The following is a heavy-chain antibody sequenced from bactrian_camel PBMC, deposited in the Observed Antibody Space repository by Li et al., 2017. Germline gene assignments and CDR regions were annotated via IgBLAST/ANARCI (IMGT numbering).Heavy chain of an antibody. J-gene: IGHJ4*01. D-gene: IGHD7*01. Sequence: HVQLVESGGGSVQAGETLRLSCTASGRNFDDFEMGWYRQAPGNKCEMVSTISRDGSTYYADSVKGRFTISQDNMKNTFYLQMNSLKPEDTAMYYCAADVPETRARRGITSEPVCVPRMDNWGQGTQVTVS. CDR2: ISRDGST. CDR3: AADVPETRARRGITSEPVCVPRMDN. CDR1: GRNFDDFE. V-gene: IGHV3S57*01.